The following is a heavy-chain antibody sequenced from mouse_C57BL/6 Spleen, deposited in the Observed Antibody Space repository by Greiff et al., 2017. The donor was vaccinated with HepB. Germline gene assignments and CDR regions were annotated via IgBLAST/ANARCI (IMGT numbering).Heavy chain of an antibody. Sequence: EVQLQQSGPELVKPGASVKIPCKASGYTFTDYNMDWVKQSHGKSLEWIGDINPNNGGTIYNQKFKGKATLPVDKSSSTAYMELRSLTSEDTAVDYCARKSNYVAWCAYWGQGTLVTVSA. CDR2: INPNNGGT. CDR1: GYTFTDYN. CDR3: ARKSNYVAWCAY. D-gene: IGHD2-5*01. J-gene: IGHJ3*01. V-gene: IGHV1-18*01.